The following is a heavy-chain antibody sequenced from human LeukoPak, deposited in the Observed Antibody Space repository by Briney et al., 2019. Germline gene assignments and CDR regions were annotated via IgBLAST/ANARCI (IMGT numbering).Heavy chain of an antibody. CDR1: GFTFSSYS. V-gene: IGHV3-21*01. CDR3: ARERADFWSGYQLSPVGGAFVI. D-gene: IGHD3-3*01. J-gene: IGHJ3*02. CDR2: ISSSSNYI. Sequence: PGGSLRLSCAASGFTFSSYSMNWVRQAPGKGLEWVSSISSSSNYIYYADSVKGRFTISRDNAKNSLYLQMNSLRAEDTAVYYCARERADFWSGYQLSPVGGAFVIWGQGTMVTVSS.